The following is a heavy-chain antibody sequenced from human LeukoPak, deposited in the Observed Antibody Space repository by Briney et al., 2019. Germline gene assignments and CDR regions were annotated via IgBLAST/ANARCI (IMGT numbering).Heavy chain of an antibody. J-gene: IGHJ6*03. CDR2: INPNSGGT. Sequence: ASVKVSCKASGYTFTGYYMHWVRQAPGQGLEWMGWINPNSGGTNYAQKFQGRVTMTRDTSISTAYMELSRLRSDDTAVYYCARGRAYCSSTSCYPYMDVWGKGTTVTISS. D-gene: IGHD2-2*01. V-gene: IGHV1-2*02. CDR3: ARGRAYCSSTSCYPYMDV. CDR1: GYTFTGYY.